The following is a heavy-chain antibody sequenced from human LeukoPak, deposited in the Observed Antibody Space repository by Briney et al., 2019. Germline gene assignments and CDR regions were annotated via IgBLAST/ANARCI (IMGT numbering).Heavy chain of an antibody. Sequence: GGSLRLPCAASGFTFSSYGMHWVRQAPGKGLEWVAFIRYDGSNKYYADSVKGRFTISRDNSKNTLYLQMNSLRAEDTAVYYCAKTYEAGYSIPLFDYWGQGTLVTVSS. CDR2: IRYDGSNK. V-gene: IGHV3-30*02. J-gene: IGHJ4*02. CDR1: GFTFSSYG. CDR3: AKTYEAGYSIPLFDY. D-gene: IGHD4-11*01.